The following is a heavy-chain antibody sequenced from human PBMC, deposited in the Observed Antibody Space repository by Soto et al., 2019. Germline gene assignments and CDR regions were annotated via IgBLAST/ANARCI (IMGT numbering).Heavy chain of an antibody. Sequence: LRLACAASGFTFSTFAMSWVRQARGRGLEWVSDISARGGSTHYPDSVQGRFTISRDNSNTTLYLQMNSLRVEDTAVYYCAKDPRVSFDPWGQGTLVTVSS. CDR1: GFTFSTFA. CDR3: AKDPRVSFDP. V-gene: IGHV3-23*01. J-gene: IGHJ5*02. CDR2: ISARGGST.